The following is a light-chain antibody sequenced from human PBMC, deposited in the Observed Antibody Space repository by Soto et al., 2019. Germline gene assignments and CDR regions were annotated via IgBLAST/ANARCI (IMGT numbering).Light chain of an antibody. V-gene: IGKV3-15*01. CDR1: HCISDT. CDR3: QQYNNWPWT. Sequence: ETVMTQSPATLSVSPGGRATLSFRASHCISDTLSWYQHKPGQAPRLLIYGASARATGFPDRFSGSGSGTDFTLTISSLQSEDFAVYYCQQYNNWPWTFGQGTKVEIK. CDR2: GAS. J-gene: IGKJ1*01.